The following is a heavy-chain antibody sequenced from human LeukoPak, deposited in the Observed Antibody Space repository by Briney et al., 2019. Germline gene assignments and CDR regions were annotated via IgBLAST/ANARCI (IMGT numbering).Heavy chain of an antibody. CDR1: GGSISSSSYY. CDR3: ARHVKSSYYYGMDV. Sequence: PSETLSLTCTVSGGSISSSSYYWGWIRQPPGKGLEWIGSIYYSGSTYYNPSLKSRVTISVDTSKNQSSLKLTSVTAADTAVYYCARHVKSSYYYGMDVWGQGTTVTVSS. D-gene: IGHD2/OR15-2a*01. V-gene: IGHV4-39*07. J-gene: IGHJ6*02. CDR2: IYYSGST.